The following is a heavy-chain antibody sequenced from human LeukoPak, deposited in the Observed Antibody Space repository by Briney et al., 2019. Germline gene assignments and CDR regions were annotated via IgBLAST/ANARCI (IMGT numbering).Heavy chain of an antibody. V-gene: IGHV3-33*01. D-gene: IGHD3-22*01. CDR1: GFTFSSYG. Sequence: GGSLRLSCAASGFTFSSYGMRWVRQAPGKGLEWVAVIWYDGSNKYYADSVKGRFTISRDNSKNTLYLQMNSLRAEDTAVYYCARDRLPYYYDSSGYYYAEYFQHWGQGTLVTVSS. CDR3: ARDRLPYYYDSSGYYYAEYFQH. J-gene: IGHJ1*01. CDR2: IWYDGSNK.